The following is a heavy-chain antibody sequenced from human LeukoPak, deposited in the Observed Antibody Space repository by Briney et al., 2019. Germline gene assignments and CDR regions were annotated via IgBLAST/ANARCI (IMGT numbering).Heavy chain of an antibody. V-gene: IGHV4-39*01. CDR1: GGSIGSSYYY. D-gene: IGHD6-6*01. CDR3: ARHRIAARGSFDY. CDR2: IYYSGST. Sequence: PSETLSLTCTVSGGSIGSSYYYWGWIRQPPGRGLEWIGSIYYSGSTYYNPSLKSRVTISEDTSKNQFSLKLNPVTAADTAVYYCARHRIAARGSFDYWGQGTLVTVSS. J-gene: IGHJ4*02.